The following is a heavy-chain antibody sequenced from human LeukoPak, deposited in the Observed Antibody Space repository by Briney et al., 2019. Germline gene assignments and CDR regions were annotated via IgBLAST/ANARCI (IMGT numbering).Heavy chain of an antibody. Sequence: QPGGSLRLSCAAAGFSFSRYWMHWVRQAPGKGLVWVARIESDGSTTRYADSVKGRFTISRDNAKNTLYLQMNSLRTEDTAMCYCAREIDYFYYYMDVWGKGTTVTVSS. V-gene: IGHV3-74*01. J-gene: IGHJ6*03. CDR1: GFSFSRYW. CDR2: IESDGSTT. CDR3: AREIDYFYYYMDV.